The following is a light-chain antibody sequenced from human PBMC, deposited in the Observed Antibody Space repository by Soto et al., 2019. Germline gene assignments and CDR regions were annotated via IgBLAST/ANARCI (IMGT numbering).Light chain of an antibody. J-gene: IGKJ3*01. V-gene: IGKV1-17*01. Sequence: DIQMTQSPSSLSASVGDRVTITCRASQGIRNALGWYQQKPGKAPKRLIYGASSLQSGVPSRFSGSRSGTEFTLTISSLQPEDFATYYCLQHNSYPFTFGPGTKVDIK. CDR3: LQHNSYPFT. CDR1: QGIRNA. CDR2: GAS.